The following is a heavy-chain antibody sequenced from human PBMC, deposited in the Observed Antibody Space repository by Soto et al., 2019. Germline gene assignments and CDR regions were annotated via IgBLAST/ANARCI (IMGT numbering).Heavy chain of an antibody. V-gene: IGHV3-7*01. CDR2: IKPDGSAT. Sequence: GWSLRLACAFSVFTFVSYWMKWVRLIPGKGLEWVAYIKPDGSATYYVDSVKGRFTISRDNAKNSLYLQMNSLRVEDTSVYYCARAGYCGPGCYYYFDYWGQGTLVTVSS. D-gene: IGHD2-21*02. CDR3: ARAGYCGPGCYYYFDY. J-gene: IGHJ4*02. CDR1: VFTFVSYW.